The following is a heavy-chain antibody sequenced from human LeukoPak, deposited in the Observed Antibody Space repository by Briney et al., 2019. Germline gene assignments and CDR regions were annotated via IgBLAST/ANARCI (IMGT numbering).Heavy chain of an antibody. V-gene: IGHV4-34*01. D-gene: IGHD1-26*01. J-gene: IGHJ4*02. CDR2: INHSGST. CDR3: ATYNSDEGGLDY. Sequence: SETLSLTCAVYGGSFSGYYWSWIRQPPGKGLEWIGEINHSGSTNYNPSLKSRVTISIDTSKNQFSLRLTSVTAADTAVYYCATYNSDEGGLDYWGQGTLVTVSS. CDR1: GGSFSGYY.